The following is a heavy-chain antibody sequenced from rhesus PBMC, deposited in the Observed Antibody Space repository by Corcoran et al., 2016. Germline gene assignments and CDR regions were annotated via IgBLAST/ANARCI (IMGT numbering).Heavy chain of an antibody. CDR3: ARNSGSWIFDY. V-gene: IGHV4-122*02. D-gene: IGHD6-25*01. J-gene: IGHJ4*01. Sequence: QVQLQESGPGLVKPSETLSLTCAVSGYSISGYYWRWIRQAPGKGLEWMGYIIYRGSTRYNPSLKSRVTISRDTSKNQFSLKLSSVTAADTAVYYCARNSGSWIFDYWGQGVLVTVSS. CDR1: GYSISGYY. CDR2: IIYRGST.